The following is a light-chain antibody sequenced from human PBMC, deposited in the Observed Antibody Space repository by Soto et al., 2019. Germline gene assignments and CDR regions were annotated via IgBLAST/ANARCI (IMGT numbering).Light chain of an antibody. Sequence: QSALTQPASLSGSPGQSITISCTGTSSDIGAYDYVSWFQQHPGKAPKLMISEVNNRPSGVSNRFSGSKSGNTAYLTISGLQVEEEAEYFCFSFKTTSTHVFGTGTKVTVL. CDR3: FSFKTTSTHV. V-gene: IGLV2-14*01. J-gene: IGLJ1*01. CDR2: EVN. CDR1: SSDIGAYDY.